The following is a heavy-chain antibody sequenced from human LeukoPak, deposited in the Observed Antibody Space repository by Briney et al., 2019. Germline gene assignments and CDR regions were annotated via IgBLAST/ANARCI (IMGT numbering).Heavy chain of an antibody. CDR3: VKDLSYESSGHVLEY. V-gene: IGHV3-43*01. CDR2: ISWDGTT. J-gene: IGHJ4*02. Sequence: PGGSLRLSCVASGFTFEDYTMHWVRQAPGKTLEWVSLISWDGTTYYTDSVKGRFTISIDNSKNSLYLQMDTLRSEDTALYYCVKDLSYESSGHVLEYWGQGTLVTVSS. CDR1: GFTFEDYT. D-gene: IGHD3-22*01.